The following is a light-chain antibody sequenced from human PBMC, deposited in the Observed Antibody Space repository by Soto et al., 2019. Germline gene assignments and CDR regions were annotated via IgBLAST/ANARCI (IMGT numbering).Light chain of an antibody. CDR3: QQRSNWPRT. CDR2: DAF. V-gene: IGKV3-11*01. J-gene: IGKJ1*01. CDR1: QSVSSY. Sequence: DIVLTQSPATLSLSPGERATLSCRASQSVSSYLARYQQKPGQAPRLLIYDAFKRATGIPARFSCSGSGTDFTLTISSLEPEDFAVYYCQQRSNWPRTFGQGTKVEIK.